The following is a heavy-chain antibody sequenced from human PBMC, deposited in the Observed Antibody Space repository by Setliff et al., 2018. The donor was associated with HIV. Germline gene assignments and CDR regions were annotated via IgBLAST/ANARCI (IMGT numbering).Heavy chain of an antibody. CDR3: AHRLHIWDFFDY. CDR1: GFSFSTNGVG. Sequence: SGPTLVNPTQTLTLTCTFSGFSFSTNGVGVGWIRQPPGKALEWLALIYWDDDKLYNPSLKTRLTVTKDTSKNQVVPTMTNMDPVDTATYFCAHRLHIWDFFDYWGPGTVVTAPQ. V-gene: IGHV2-5*02. J-gene: IGHJ4*02. D-gene: IGHD3-16*01. CDR2: IYWDDDK.